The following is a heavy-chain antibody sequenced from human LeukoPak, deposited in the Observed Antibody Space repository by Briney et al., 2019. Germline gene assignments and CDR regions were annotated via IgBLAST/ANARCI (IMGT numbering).Heavy chain of an antibody. V-gene: IGHV3-23*01. CDR2: ISGSGGTT. CDR1: GYSISSGYY. D-gene: IGHD3-22*01. CDR3: AKEYYDRSGYYYAYFQH. Sequence: PSETLSLTCTVSGYSISSGYYWGWIRQPPGKGLEWVSGISGSGGTTYYADSVKGGFTISRDNSKNTVYLQMNSLRAEDTAVYYCAKEYYDRSGYYYAYFQHWGQGTLVSVSS. J-gene: IGHJ1*01.